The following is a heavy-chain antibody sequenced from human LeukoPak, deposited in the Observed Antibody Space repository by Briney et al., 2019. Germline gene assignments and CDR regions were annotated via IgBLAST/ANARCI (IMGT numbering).Heavy chain of an antibody. V-gene: IGHV3-33*01. Sequence: GGSLRLSCAASGFTFRTFGMHWVRQAPGKGLEWVAIIWYDGINKYCADSVKGRFTISRDNSKNTLYLQMNSLRAEDTAVYYCARDYYDSSGQLHAGAHAFDIWGQGTMVTVSS. J-gene: IGHJ3*02. CDR1: GFTFRTFG. D-gene: IGHD3-22*01. CDR2: IWYDGINK. CDR3: ARDYYDSSGQLHAGAHAFDI.